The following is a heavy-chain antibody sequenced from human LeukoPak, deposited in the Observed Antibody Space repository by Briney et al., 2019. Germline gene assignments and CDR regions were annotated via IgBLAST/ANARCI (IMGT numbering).Heavy chain of an antibody. CDR3: AKDLSWWAAADY. Sequence: GGSLRLSCAASGFTLTGNAMSWVRQAPGRGLDWVSGVGGDERKHYADSVRGRFTISRDNSMNTVHLQMNSLRVEDTAVYYCAKDLSWWAAADYWGQGALVTASS. V-gene: IGHV3-23*01. D-gene: IGHD2-15*01. J-gene: IGHJ4*02. CDR2: VGGDERK. CDR1: GFTLTGNA.